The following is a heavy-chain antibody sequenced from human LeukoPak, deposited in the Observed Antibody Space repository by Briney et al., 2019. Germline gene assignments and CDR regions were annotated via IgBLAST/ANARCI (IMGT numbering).Heavy chain of an antibody. Sequence: SETLSLTCAVYGGSFSGYYWSWIRQPPGKGLEWIGEINHSVSTNYNPSLKRRVTISVDTSKNQFSLKLSSVTAADTAVYYCASFYCSGGSCYQYYYYYYMDVWGKGTTVTISS. CDR1: GGSFSGYY. V-gene: IGHV4-34*01. J-gene: IGHJ6*03. CDR2: INHSVST. D-gene: IGHD2-15*01. CDR3: ASFYCSGGSCYQYYYYYYMDV.